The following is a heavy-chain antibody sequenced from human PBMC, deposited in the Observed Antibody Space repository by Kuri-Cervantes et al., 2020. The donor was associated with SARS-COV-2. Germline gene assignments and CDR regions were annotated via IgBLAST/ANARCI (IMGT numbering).Heavy chain of an antibody. CDR3: ARDSSGYYVGHFQH. D-gene: IGHD3-22*01. CDR2: IYHSGST. V-gene: IGHV4-38-2*02. J-gene: IGHJ1*01. CDR1: GYSISSGYY. Sequence: SETLSLTCAVSGYSISSGYYWGWIRQPPGKGLEWIGSIYHSGSTYYNPSLKSRVTISVDTSKNQFSLKLSSVTAADTAVYYCARDSSGYYVGHFQHWGQGTLVTVSS.